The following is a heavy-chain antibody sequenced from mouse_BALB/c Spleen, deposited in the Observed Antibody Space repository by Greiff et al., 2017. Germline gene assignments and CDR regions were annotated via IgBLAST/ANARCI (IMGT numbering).Heavy chain of an antibody. CDR1: GFNIKDTY. CDR3: ARNYYGSSPAMDY. V-gene: IGHV14-3*02. D-gene: IGHD1-1*01. CDR2: IDPANGNT. Sequence: VQLQQSGAELVKPGASVKLSCTASGFNIKDTYMHWVKQRPEQGLEWIGRIDPANGNTKYDPKFQGKATITADTSSNTAYLQLSSLTSEDTAVYYCARNYYGSSPAMDYWGQGTSVTVSS. J-gene: IGHJ4*01.